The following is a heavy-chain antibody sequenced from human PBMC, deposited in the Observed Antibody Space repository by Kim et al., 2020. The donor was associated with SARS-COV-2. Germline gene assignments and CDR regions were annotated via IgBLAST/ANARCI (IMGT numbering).Heavy chain of an antibody. CDR1: GGSISSSSYY. Sequence: SETLSLTCTVSGGSISSSSYYWGWIRQPPGKGLEWIGSIYYSGSTYYNPSLKSRVTISVDTSKNQFSLKLSSVTAADTAVYYCARRDDFSRFWSGFTGAFDIWGQGTMVTVSS. D-gene: IGHD3-3*01. V-gene: IGHV4-39*01. J-gene: IGHJ3*02. CDR2: IYYSGST. CDR3: ARRDDFSRFWSGFTGAFDI.